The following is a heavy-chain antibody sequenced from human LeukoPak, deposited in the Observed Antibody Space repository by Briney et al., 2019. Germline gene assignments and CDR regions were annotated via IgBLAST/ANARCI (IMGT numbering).Heavy chain of an antibody. CDR1: RFTFSSYA. CDR2: ISYDGSNK. D-gene: IGHD3-16*01. V-gene: IGHV3-30-3*01. J-gene: IGHJ4*02. Sequence: GSLRLSCAASRFTFSSYAMHWVRQAPGKGLEWVAVISYDGSNKYYADSVKGRFTISRDNSKNTLYLQMNSLRAEDTAVYYCASPATLGGMGRLASGGFDYWGQGTLVTVSS. CDR3: ASPATLGGMGRLASGGFDY.